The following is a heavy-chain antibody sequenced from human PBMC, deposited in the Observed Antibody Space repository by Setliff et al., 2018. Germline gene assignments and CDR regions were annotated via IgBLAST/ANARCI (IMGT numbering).Heavy chain of an antibody. CDR3: ARDRIPSSSWYGLNWFDP. J-gene: IGHJ5*02. V-gene: IGHV1-18*01. D-gene: IGHD6-13*01. CDR1: GYTFTNYG. Sequence: ASVKVSCKASGYTFTNYGVTWVRQAPGQGLEWMGWIGAYNGIANYAQKFQGRVTITTDESTSTAYMELSSLRSEDTAVYYCARDRIPSSSWYGLNWFDPWGQGTLVTVSS. CDR2: IGAYNGIA.